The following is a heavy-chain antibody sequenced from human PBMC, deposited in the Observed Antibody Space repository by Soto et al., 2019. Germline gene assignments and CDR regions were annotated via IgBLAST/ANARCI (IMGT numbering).Heavy chain of an antibody. D-gene: IGHD3-3*01. CDR3: ARWSGYYNYYYGMDV. Sequence: SETLSLTCTVSGGSISSYYWSWIRQHPGKGLEWIGYIYYSGSTNYNPSLKSRVTISVDTSKNQFSLKLSSVTAADTAVYYCARWSGYYNYYYGMDVWGQGTTVTVSS. J-gene: IGHJ6*02. V-gene: IGHV4-59*01. CDR1: GGSISSYY. CDR2: IYYSGST.